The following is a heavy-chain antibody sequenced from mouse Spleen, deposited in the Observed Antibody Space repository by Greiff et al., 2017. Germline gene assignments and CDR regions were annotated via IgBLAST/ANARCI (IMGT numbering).Heavy chain of an antibody. D-gene: IGHD1-1*01. CDR1: GYTFTSYW. V-gene: IGHV1-64*01. CDR3: ARSYYGSSFDY. Sequence: QVQLQQSGPELVKPGASVKLSCKASGYTFTSYWMHWVKQRPGQGLEWIGMIHPNSGSTNYNEKFKSKATLTVDKSSSTAYMQLSSLTSEDSAVYYCARSYYGSSFDYWGQGTTLTVSS. J-gene: IGHJ2*01. CDR2: IHPNSGST.